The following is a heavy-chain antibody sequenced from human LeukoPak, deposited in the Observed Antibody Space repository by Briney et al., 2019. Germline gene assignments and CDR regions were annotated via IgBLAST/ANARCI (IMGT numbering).Heavy chain of an antibody. CDR3: ASAAVSSHDAFDI. Sequence: GGSLRLSCAASGFTVSSNYMSWVRQAPGKGLEWVSVIYSGGSTYYADSVKGRFTISRDNSKNTLYLQMNSLRAEDTAVYYCASAAVSSHDAFDIWGQGTMVNVSS. J-gene: IGHJ3*02. D-gene: IGHD1-14*01. CDR2: IYSGGST. V-gene: IGHV3-66*01. CDR1: GFTVSSNY.